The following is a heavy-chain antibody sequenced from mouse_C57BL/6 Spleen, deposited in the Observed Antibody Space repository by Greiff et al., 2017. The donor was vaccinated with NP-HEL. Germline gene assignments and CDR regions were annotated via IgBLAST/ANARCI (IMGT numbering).Heavy chain of an antibody. J-gene: IGHJ2*01. V-gene: IGHV1-81*01. CDR3: ARKTTGGFDY. CDR2: IYPRSGNT. D-gene: IGHD1-1*01. Sequence: QVQLKESGAELARPGASVKLSCKASGYTFTSYGISWVKQRTGQGLEWIGEIYPRSGNTYYNEKFKGKATLTADKSSSTAYMELRSLTSEDSAVYFCARKTTGGFDYWGQGTTLTVSS. CDR1: GYTFTSYG.